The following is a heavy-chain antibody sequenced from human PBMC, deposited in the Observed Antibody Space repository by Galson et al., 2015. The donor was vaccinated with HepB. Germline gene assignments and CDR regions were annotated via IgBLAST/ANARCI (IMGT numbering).Heavy chain of an antibody. J-gene: IGHJ4*02. CDR3: AKDPSSHPYRLAVAGQGGGNYFDY. Sequence: SLRLSCAASGFTFSSYAMSWVRQAPGKGLEWVSAISGSGGSTYYADSVKGRFTISRDNSKNTLYLQMNSLRAEDTAVYYCAKDPSSHPYRLAVAGQGGGNYFDYWGQGTLVTVSS. CDR2: ISGSGGST. V-gene: IGHV3-23*01. CDR1: GFTFSSYA. D-gene: IGHD6-19*01.